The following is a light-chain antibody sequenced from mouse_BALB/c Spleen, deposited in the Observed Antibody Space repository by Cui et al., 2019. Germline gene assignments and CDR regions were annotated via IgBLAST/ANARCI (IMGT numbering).Light chain of an antibody. J-gene: IGKJ4*01. CDR3: QQWSSYPCT. CDR2: DTS. CDR1: SSVSY. V-gene: IGKV4-55*01. Sequence: QIVLTQSPAIMSASPGEKVTMTCSASSSVSYMYWYQQKPGSSPRLLIYDTSNLASGVPVRFSGSGSGTSYSLTISRMEAEDAATYYCQQWSSYPCTFGSGTKLEIK.